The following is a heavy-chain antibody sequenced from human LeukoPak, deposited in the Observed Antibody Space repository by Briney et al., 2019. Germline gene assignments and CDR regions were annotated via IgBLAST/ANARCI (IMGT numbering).Heavy chain of an antibody. Sequence: SETLSLTCIVSGGSISNYYWSWLRQPAGKGLEWIGYIYYSGSTYYNPSLKSRVTISVDTSKNQFSLKLSSVTAADTAVYYCARASWASSSSLYWGQGTLVTVSS. CDR1: GGSISNYY. D-gene: IGHD6-6*01. CDR3: ARASWASSSSLY. J-gene: IGHJ4*02. V-gene: IGHV4-59*06. CDR2: IYYSGST.